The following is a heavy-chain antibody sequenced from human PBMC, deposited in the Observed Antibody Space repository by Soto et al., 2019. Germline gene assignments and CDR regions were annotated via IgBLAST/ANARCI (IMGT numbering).Heavy chain of an antibody. CDR1: GGSISGGDYY. D-gene: IGHD2-2*02. V-gene: IGHV4-30-4*01. CDR2: SYSSGST. Sequence: SETLSLTCSVSGGSISGGDYYWSGIRQPQGQGLVRIAQSYSSGSTYYNPSLKSRVTISVETSKNQFSLKLSSVTAADTAVYYCARARGYCSSTSCYTLYGMDVWGQGTTVTVSS. CDR3: ARARGYCSSTSCYTLYGMDV. J-gene: IGHJ6*02.